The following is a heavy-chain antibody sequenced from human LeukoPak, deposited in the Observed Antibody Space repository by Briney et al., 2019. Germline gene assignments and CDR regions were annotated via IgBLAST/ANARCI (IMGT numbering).Heavy chain of an antibody. D-gene: IGHD3-3*01. CDR1: GFTFSSYA. Sequence: GGSLRLSCAASGFTFSSYAMHWVRQAPGKGLEWVAVISYDGSNKYYADSVKGRFTISRDNSKNTLYLQMNSLRAEDTAVYYCARGIWSRTVSSYYLDYWGQGTLVTVSS. CDR2: ISYDGSNK. CDR3: ARGIWSRTVSSYYLDY. V-gene: IGHV3-30-3*01. J-gene: IGHJ4*02.